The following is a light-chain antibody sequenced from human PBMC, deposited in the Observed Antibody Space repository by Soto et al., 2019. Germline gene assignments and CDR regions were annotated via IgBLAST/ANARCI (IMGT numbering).Light chain of an antibody. CDR3: STHTLSGALQV. Sequence: QSVLTQPASVSGSPGQSITISCTGTINDFVVYNYVSWYQQLPGKAPKLMIYGVSNRPSGVSNRFSGSKSGGTASLTISELQADDEADYYCSTHTLSGALQVFGTGTKVTVL. V-gene: IGLV2-14*01. CDR2: GVS. J-gene: IGLJ1*01. CDR1: INDFVVYNY.